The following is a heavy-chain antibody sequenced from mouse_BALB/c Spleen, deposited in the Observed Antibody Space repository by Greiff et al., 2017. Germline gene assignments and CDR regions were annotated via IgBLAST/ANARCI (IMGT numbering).Heavy chain of an antibody. Sequence: EVQLVESGGDLVTPGGSLTLSCAASGFTFSSYGMSWVRQPPDKRLEWVATISSGGSYTYSPDSVKGRFTISRDNAKNTLYLQMSSLKSEDTAMDYCARGDYDGAWFAYWGQGTLVTVSA. V-gene: IGHV5-6*01. CDR3: ARGDYDGAWFAY. CDR1: GFTFSSYG. CDR2: ISSGGSYT. D-gene: IGHD2-4*01. J-gene: IGHJ3*01.